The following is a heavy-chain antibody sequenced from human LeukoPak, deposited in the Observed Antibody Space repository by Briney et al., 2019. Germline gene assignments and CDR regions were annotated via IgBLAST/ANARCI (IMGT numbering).Heavy chain of an antibody. D-gene: IGHD3-10*01. CDR3: ARGSLWFGELIPSYYYYYGMDV. Sequence: GASVKVSCKASGYTFTSYYMHWVRQAPGQGLEWMGIINPSGGSTSYAQKFQSRVTMTRDTSTSTVYMELSSLRSEDTAVYYCARGSLWFGELIPSYYYYYGMDVWGQGTTVTVSS. CDR1: GYTFTSYY. CDR2: INPSGGST. J-gene: IGHJ6*02. V-gene: IGHV1-46*01.